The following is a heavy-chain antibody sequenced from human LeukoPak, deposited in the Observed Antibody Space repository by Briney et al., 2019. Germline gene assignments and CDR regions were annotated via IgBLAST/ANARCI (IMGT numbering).Heavy chain of an antibody. CDR3: ARDRGPAHSGWHGPPSNWFAP. CDR1: GGSFSGYY. CDR2: INHSGST. V-gene: IGHV4-34*01. D-gene: IGHD6-19*01. Sequence: SETLSLTCAVYGGSFSGYYWSWIRQPPGKGLEWIGEINHSGSTNYNPSRKRPVTISVETSKNQFALKLSPVAAGDPAVYYCARDRGPAHSGWHGPPSNWFAPWGQGTLVTVSS. J-gene: IGHJ5*02.